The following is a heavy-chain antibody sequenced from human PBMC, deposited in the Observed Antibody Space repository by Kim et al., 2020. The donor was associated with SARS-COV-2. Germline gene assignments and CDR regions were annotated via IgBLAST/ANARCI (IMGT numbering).Heavy chain of an antibody. D-gene: IGHD5-12*01. Sequence: STNYNPSLKSRVTISVDTSKNQFSLKLSSVTAADTAVYYCARGLSGYTDYWGQGTLVTVSS. CDR2: ST. J-gene: IGHJ4*02. V-gene: IGHV4-34*01. CDR3: ARGLSGYTDY.